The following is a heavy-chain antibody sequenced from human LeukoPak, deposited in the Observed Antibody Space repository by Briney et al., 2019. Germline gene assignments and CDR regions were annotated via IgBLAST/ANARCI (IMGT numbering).Heavy chain of an antibody. CDR3: ARYSVVAGTAFDY. J-gene: IGHJ4*02. Sequence: VGWISAYNRTTNYAQKLQGTVTMTTHTSTSTAYMELRSLRSDDTAVYYCARYSVVAGTAFDYWGQGTLVTVSS. D-gene: IGHD6-19*01. CDR2: ISAYNRTT. V-gene: IGHV1-18*01.